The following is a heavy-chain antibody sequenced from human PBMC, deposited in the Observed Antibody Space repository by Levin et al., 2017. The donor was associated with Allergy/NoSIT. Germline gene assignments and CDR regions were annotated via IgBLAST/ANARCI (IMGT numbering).Heavy chain of an antibody. CDR3: GIAYLPSGSLPPPIYY. D-gene: IGHD1-26*01. V-gene: IGHV3-23*01. CDR2: ISGSGDRA. J-gene: IGHJ4*02. Sequence: GGSLRLSCAASGFTFNRYAVSWVRQAPGKGLEWFSAISGSGDRAYYTDSVRGRFTISRDNSNNTVYLPMHSLRAEDTAFYYCGIAYLPSGSLPPPIYYRGQGTLVTVSS. CDR1: GFTFNRYA.